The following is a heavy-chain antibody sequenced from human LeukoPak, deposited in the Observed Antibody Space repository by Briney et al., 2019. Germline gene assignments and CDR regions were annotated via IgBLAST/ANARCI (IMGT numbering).Heavy chain of an antibody. V-gene: IGHV3-48*01. CDR3: ARDHRYAFDY. Sequence: GGSLRLSCAASGFTFGSYSMNWVRQAPGKGLEWVSYIGASSSPIFYADSVKGRFTISRDNARNSLYLQMNSLRAEDTAVYYCARDHRYAFDYWGQGTLVTVSS. J-gene: IGHJ4*02. CDR2: IGASSSPI. D-gene: IGHD3-9*01. CDR1: GFTFGSYS.